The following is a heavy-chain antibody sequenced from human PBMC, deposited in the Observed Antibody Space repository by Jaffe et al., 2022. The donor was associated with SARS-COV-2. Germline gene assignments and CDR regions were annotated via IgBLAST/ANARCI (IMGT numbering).Heavy chain of an antibody. Sequence: QVQLQESGPGLVKPSQTLSLTCTVSGGSISSGGYYWSWIRQHPGEGLEWIAYIDYSGSSYYTPSLKSRVTMSVDTSKDQFSLKLTSVTAADTAVYYCARIASLGKVPGSVYYYYYGMDVWGQGTTVTVSS. V-gene: IGHV4-31*03. CDR1: GGSISSGGYY. J-gene: IGHJ6*02. D-gene: IGHD2-15*01. CDR2: IDYSGSS. CDR3: ARIASLGKVPGSVYYYYYGMDV.